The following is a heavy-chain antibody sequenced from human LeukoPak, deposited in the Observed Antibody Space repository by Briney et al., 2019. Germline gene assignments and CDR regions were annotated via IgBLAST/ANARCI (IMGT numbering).Heavy chain of an antibody. D-gene: IGHD6-6*01. CDR2: IIPIFGTA. CDR1: GGTFSSYA. CDR3: ARTARPPFIDY. J-gene: IGHJ4*02. Sequence: ASVKVSCKASGGTFSSYAISWVRQAPGQGLEWMGGIIPIFGTANYAQKFQGRVTIAADESTSTAYMELSSLRSEDTAVYYCARTARPPFIDYWGQGTLVTVSS. V-gene: IGHV1-69*01.